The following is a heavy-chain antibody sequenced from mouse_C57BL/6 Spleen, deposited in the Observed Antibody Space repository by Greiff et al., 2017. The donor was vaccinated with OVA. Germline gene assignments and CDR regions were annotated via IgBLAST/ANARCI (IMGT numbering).Heavy chain of an antibody. CDR3: TRDRGYDYDGAWFAY. D-gene: IGHD2-4*01. J-gene: IGHJ3*01. CDR1: GFTFSSYA. CDR2: ISSGGDYI. V-gene: IGHV5-9-1*02. Sequence: EVMLVESGAGLVKPGGSLKLSCAASGFTFSSYAMSWVRQTPEKRLEWVAYISSGGDYIYYADTVKGRFTISRDNARNTLYLQMSSLKSEDTAMYYCTRDRGYDYDGAWFAYWGQGTLVTVSA.